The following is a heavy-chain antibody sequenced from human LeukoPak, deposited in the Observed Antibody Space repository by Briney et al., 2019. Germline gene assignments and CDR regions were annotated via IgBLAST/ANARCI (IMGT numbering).Heavy chain of an antibody. D-gene: IGHD1-1*01. V-gene: IGHV3-23*01. CDR2: ISGSGGST. CDR1: GFTFSSYA. J-gene: IGHJ4*02. CDR3: AKDVAYNGYFDY. Sequence: QPGGSLRLSCAASGFTFSSYAMSWVRQAPGKGLEWVSAISGSGGSTYYADSVKGRFTISRDNSKNTLYLHMNSLRAEDTAVYYCAKDVAYNGYFDYWGQGTLVTVSS.